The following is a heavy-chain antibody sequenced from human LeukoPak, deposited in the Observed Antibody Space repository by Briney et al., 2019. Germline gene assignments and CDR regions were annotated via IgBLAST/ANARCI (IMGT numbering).Heavy chain of an antibody. D-gene: IGHD3-3*01. V-gene: IGHV7-4-1*02. CDR3: SRCDLWGGYPTARFAP. J-gene: IGHJ5*02. CDR1: GYTFTSYA. Sequence: ASVKVSCKASGYTFTSYAMNWVRQAPGQGLEWMGWMNVNPGHPTYALGFTGRFVFSLDTSVSTGYLRMSRLQAEDTAVDCCSRCDLWGGYPTARFAPWGQGTLVTVSS. CDR2: MNVNPGHP.